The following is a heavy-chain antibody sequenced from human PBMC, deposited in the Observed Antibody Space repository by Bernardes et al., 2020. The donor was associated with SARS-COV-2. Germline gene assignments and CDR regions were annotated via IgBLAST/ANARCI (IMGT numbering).Heavy chain of an antibody. Sequence: GGSLRLSCSASGFTFSNYWMSWVRQAPGKGLEWVANINKDGREQYYVDSVKGRFTISRDNAKNSLHLQMNSLRAEDTAVYYCAREGETRNYYYYGMDVWGQGTTVTVSS. D-gene: IGHD3-16*01. V-gene: IGHV3-7*01. CDR2: INKDGREQ. CDR1: GFTFSNYW. J-gene: IGHJ6*02. CDR3: AREGETRNYYYYGMDV.